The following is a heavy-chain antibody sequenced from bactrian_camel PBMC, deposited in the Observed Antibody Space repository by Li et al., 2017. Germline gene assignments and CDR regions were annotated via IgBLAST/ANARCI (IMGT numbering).Heavy chain of an antibody. Sequence: VQLVESGGGSVQVGGSLRLSCKASGAITNLNCMGWFRQAPGKERELVAGIDLVSSTTYADSVKGRFTISKDNAQNTLSLQMHSLKLEDSAMYYCAADRRWNTGVADFAYWGQGTQVTVS. CDR1: GAITNLNC. J-gene: IGHJ6*01. CDR3: AADRRWNTGVADFAY. CDR2: IDLVSST. D-gene: IGHD7*01. V-gene: IGHV3S53*01.